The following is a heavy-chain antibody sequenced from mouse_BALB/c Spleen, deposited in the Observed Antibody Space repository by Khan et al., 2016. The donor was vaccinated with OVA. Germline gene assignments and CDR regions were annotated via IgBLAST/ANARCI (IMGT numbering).Heavy chain of an antibody. D-gene: IGHD2-1*01. Sequence: VQLKQSGTVLARPGASVKMSCKGSGYTFTNYWMHWVKQRPGQGLEWIGVIYPGNSDTNYNQKFKGKAKLTAVTSTSTTYMELNSLTKEDSAVYDCTRNGFGNYESWDYWGQGTTLTVSS. V-gene: IGHV1-5*01. J-gene: IGHJ2*01. CDR3: TRNGFGNYESWDY. CDR2: IYPGNSDT. CDR1: GYTFTNYW.